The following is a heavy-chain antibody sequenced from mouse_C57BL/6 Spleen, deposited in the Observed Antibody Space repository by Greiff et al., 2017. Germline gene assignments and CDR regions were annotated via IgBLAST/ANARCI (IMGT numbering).Heavy chain of an antibody. J-gene: IGHJ1*03. Sequence: EVQRVESGGGLVQPGGSMKLSCAASGFTFSDAWMDWVRQSPEKGLEWVAEIRNKANNHATYYAESVKGRFTISRDDSKSSVYLQMNSLRAEDTGIYYCTRNYGSSDWYFDVWGTGTTVTVSS. CDR1: GFTFSDAW. CDR3: TRNYGSSDWYFDV. V-gene: IGHV6-6*01. CDR2: IRNKANNHAT. D-gene: IGHD1-1*01.